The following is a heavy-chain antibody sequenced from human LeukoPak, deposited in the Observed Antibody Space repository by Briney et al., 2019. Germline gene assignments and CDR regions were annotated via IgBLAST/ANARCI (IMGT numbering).Heavy chain of an antibody. CDR3: ARDFGDYYEY. CDR2: TDSSGSYR. J-gene: IGHJ4*02. V-gene: IGHV3-21*01. Sequence: GGSLRLSCAASGFTFSSYSMNWVRQAPGKGLEWVASTDSSGSYRYYADSVKGRFTISRDNAKNSLYLQMSSLRAEDTAVYYCARDFGDYYEYWGQGTLVTVSS. CDR1: GFTFSSYS. D-gene: IGHD3-10*01.